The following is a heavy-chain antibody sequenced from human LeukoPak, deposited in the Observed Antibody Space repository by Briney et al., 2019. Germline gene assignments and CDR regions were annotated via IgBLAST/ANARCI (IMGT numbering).Heavy chain of an antibody. V-gene: IGHV4-38-2*01. CDR3: AKNIGIAVAGNDY. CDR2: IYHSGCT. CDR1: GYSISSGYY. D-gene: IGHD6-19*01. J-gene: IGHJ4*02. Sequence: SETLSLTCAVSGYSISSGYYWGWIRQPPGKGLEWIGSIYHSGCTYYNPSLKSRVTISVDTSKNQFSLKLSSVTAADTAVYYCAKNIGIAVAGNDYWGQGTLVTVSS.